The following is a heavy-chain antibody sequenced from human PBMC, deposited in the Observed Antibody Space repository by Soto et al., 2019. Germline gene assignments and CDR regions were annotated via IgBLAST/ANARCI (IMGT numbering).Heavy chain of an antibody. CDR2: INPNSGGT. D-gene: IGHD3-22*01. Sequence: GAAVKVSCKASGYTFTGYYMHWVRQAPGQGLEWMGWINPNSGGTNYAQKFQGWVTMTRDTSISTAYMELSRLRSDDTAVYYCARGYYDSSGIDYWGQGTLVTVSS. CDR3: ARGYYDSSGIDY. V-gene: IGHV1-2*04. J-gene: IGHJ4*02. CDR1: GYTFTGYY.